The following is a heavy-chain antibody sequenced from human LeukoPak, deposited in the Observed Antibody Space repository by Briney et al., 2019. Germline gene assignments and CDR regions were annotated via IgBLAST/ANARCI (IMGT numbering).Heavy chain of an antibody. CDR1: GASISGYY. V-gene: IGHV4-59*01. J-gene: IGHJ4*02. D-gene: IGHD2-21*02. Sequence: PSETLSLTCTVSGASISGYYWSWIRQPPGKGLEWIGYIYYSESTNYSPSPKSRVTISVDTSKNQFSLKLSSVTAADTAVYYCARSHIVVVTAIHYFDYWGRGTLVTVSS. CDR3: ARSHIVVVTAIHYFDY. CDR2: IYYSEST.